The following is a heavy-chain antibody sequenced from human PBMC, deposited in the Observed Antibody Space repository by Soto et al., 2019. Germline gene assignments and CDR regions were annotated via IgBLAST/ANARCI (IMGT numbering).Heavy chain of an antibody. V-gene: IGHV1-3*01. J-gene: IGHJ5*02. CDR2: ITAGNGNT. Sequence: ASVKVSCKASGYTFTSYAMHWVRQAPVQRLEWMGWITAGNGNTKYSQKFQGRVTITRDTSASTAYMELSSLRSEDTAVYYCARADYDSSGYWWFDPWGQGTLVTVS. CDR1: GYTFTSYA. CDR3: ARADYDSSGYWWFDP. D-gene: IGHD3-22*01.